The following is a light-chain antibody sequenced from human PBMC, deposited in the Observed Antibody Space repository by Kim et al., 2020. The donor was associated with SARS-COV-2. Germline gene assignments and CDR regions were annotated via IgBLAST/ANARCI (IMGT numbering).Light chain of an antibody. CDR2: DTD. CDR1: TGPVTSSHY. V-gene: IGLV7-46*01. Sequence: QAVVTQEPSLTVSPGGTITLTCGSSTGPVTSSHYPYWLQQKPGQAPRTLIYDTDNRHSWTPARFSGSLLGGKAALTLWAAQPEHEAEYYCLLSYTHARGVFGGGTQLTVL. J-gene: IGLJ3*02. CDR3: LLSYTHARGV.